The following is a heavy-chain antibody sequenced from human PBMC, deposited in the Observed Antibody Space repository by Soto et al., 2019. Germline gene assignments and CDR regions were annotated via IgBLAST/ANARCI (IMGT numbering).Heavy chain of an antibody. V-gene: IGHV3-23*01. Sequence: GSLRLSCAASGFTFSIYAMSWVRQAPGKGLEWVSAISGSGGSTYYADSVKGRFTISRDNSKNTLYLQMNSLRAEDTAVYYCAKDSPLVIAVAGTPLDYWGQGTLVTVSS. CDR1: GFTFSIYA. CDR2: ISGSGGST. J-gene: IGHJ4*02. D-gene: IGHD6-19*01. CDR3: AKDSPLVIAVAGTPLDY.